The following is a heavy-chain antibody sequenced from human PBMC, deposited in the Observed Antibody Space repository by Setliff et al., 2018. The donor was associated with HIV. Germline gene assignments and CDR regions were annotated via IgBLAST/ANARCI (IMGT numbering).Heavy chain of an antibody. CDR3: ARDYYDSSGYIFFPGLPDY. V-gene: IGHV1-2*02. CDR1: GYIFTSYV. D-gene: IGHD3-22*01. J-gene: IGHJ4*02. CDR2: INGYNGDR. Sequence: GASVKVSCKTSGYIFTSYVISWVRQAPGQGLEWMGWINGYNGDRNYAQKFQGRVTMTRDTSISTAYMELSRLRSDDTAVYYCARDYYDSSGYIFFPGLPDYWGQGTLVTVSS.